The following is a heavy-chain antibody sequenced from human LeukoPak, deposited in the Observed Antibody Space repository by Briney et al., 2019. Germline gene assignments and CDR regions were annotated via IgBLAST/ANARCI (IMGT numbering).Heavy chain of an antibody. Sequence: GGSLRLSCAAPGFTFSSYAMSWVRQAPGKGLEWVSAISGSGGSTYYADSVKGRFTISRDNSKNALYLQMNSLRAEDTAVYYCAKANRLYSGSYPDYWGQGTLVTVSS. J-gene: IGHJ4*02. D-gene: IGHD1-26*01. CDR3: AKANRLYSGSYPDY. V-gene: IGHV3-23*01. CDR2: ISGSGGST. CDR1: GFTFSSYA.